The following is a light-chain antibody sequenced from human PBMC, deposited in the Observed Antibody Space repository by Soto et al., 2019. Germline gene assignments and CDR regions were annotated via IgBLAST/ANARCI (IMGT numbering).Light chain of an antibody. CDR2: DVS. Sequence: QSALSQPASVSGSHGQSITISCSGTSSDVGVYNYVSWYQQHPGKAPKLMIYDVSNRPSGVSNRFSGSKSGNTASLTISGLQAEDEADYYCRSYTSSSTLVVFGGGTKLTVL. J-gene: IGLJ2*01. CDR3: RSYTSSSTLVV. V-gene: IGLV2-14*01. CDR1: SSDVGVYNY.